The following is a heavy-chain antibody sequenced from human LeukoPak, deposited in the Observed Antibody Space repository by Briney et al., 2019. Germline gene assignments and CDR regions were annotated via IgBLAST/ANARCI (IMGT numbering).Heavy chain of an antibody. CDR3: ARDRGELLGDIDY. J-gene: IGHJ4*02. V-gene: IGHV1-8*03. Sequence: SVKVSCKASGYTFTSYDINWVRQATGQGLEWMGWMNPNSGNTGYAQKFQGRVTITRNTSISTAYMGLSSLRSDDTAVYYCARDRGELLGDIDYWGQGTLVTVSS. D-gene: IGHD1-26*01. CDR2: MNPNSGNT. CDR1: GYTFTSYD.